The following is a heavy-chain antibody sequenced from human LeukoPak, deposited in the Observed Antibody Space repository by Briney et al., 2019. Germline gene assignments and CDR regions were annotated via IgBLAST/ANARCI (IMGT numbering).Heavy chain of an antibody. Sequence: QPGGSLRLSCAASGFTFSSYAMSWVRQAPGKGLEWVSVIYSGGSTYYADSVKGRFTISRDNSKNTLYLQMNSLRAEDTAVYYCARAPPRFLVSTSPLGYWGQGTLVTVSS. D-gene: IGHD3-3*01. J-gene: IGHJ4*02. V-gene: IGHV3-66*02. CDR2: IYSGGST. CDR1: GFTFSSYA. CDR3: ARAPPRFLVSTSPLGY.